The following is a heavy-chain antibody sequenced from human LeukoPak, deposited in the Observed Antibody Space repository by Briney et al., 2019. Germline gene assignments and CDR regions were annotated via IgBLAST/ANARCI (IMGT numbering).Heavy chain of an antibody. CDR3: TRDPNKWELPVDY. Sequence: GGSLRLSCAASGFTFSSYAMNWVRQAPGKGLEWVSIISGSGDSTYYADSVKGRFTISRDNSKNTLYLQMNSLRAEDTAVYYCTRDPNKWELPVDYWGQGTLVTVSS. CDR1: GFTFSSYA. J-gene: IGHJ4*02. D-gene: IGHD1-26*01. V-gene: IGHV3-23*01. CDR2: ISGSGDST.